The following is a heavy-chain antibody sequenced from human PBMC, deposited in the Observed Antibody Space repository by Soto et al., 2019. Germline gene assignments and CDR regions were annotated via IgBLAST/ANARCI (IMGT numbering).Heavy chain of an antibody. Sequence: GGSLRLSCAASGFTFSNAWMSWVRQAPGKGLEWVGRIKSKTDGGTTDYAAPVKGRFTISRDDSKNTLYLQMNSLKTEDTAVYYCATVGGGYDKDFDYWGQGTLVTVSS. CDR2: IKSKTDGGTT. CDR3: ATVGGGYDKDFDY. J-gene: IGHJ4*02. V-gene: IGHV3-15*01. CDR1: GFTFSNAW. D-gene: IGHD5-12*01.